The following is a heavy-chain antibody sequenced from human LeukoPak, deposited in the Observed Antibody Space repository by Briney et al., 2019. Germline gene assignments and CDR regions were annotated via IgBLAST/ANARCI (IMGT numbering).Heavy chain of an antibody. J-gene: IGHJ6*03. CDR2: IYYSGST. CDR1: GGSISSGDYY. D-gene: IGHD3-22*01. Sequence: PSQTLSLICTVSGGSISSGDYYWSWIRQPPGKGLEWIGYIYYSGSTDYNPSLTSRVTISVDTSMNQFSLKLSSVTAADTAVYYCARVMGSSGYYSSYYYYYMDVWGKGTTVTVSS. V-gene: IGHV4-30-4*01. CDR3: ARVMGSSGYYSSYYYYYMDV.